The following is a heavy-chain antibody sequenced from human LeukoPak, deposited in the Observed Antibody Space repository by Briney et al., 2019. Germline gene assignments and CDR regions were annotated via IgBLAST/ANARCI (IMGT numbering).Heavy chain of an antibody. D-gene: IGHD3-3*02. CDR2: ISGSGGST. J-gene: IGHJ5*02. Sequence: PGGSLRLSCAASGFTFSSYAMSWVRQAPGKGLEWVSAISGSGGSTYYADSVKGRFTISRDNSKNTLYLQMNSLRAEDTAVYYCAKASAFMGVLLGRSPKQDWFDPWGQGTLVTVSS. CDR1: GFTFSSYA. CDR3: AKASAFMGVLLGRSPKQDWFDP. V-gene: IGHV3-23*01.